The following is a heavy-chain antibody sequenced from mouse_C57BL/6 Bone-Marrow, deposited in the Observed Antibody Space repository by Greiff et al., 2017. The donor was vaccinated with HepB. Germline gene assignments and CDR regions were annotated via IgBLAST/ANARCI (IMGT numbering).Heavy chain of an antibody. V-gene: IGHV1-15*01. Sequence: QVQLKESGAELVRPGASVTLSCKASGYTFTDYEMHWVKQTPVHGLEWIGAIDPETGGTAYNQKFKGKAILTADKSSSTAYMELRSLTSEDSAVYYCTRTGYEGFAYWGQGTLVTVSA. CDR1: GYTFTDYE. D-gene: IGHD2-2*01. CDR3: TRTGYEGFAY. J-gene: IGHJ3*01. CDR2: IDPETGGT.